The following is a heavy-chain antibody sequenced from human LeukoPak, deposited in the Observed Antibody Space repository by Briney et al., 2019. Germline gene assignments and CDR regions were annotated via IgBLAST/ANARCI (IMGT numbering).Heavy chain of an antibody. V-gene: IGHV4-39*01. CDR1: GGSISSSSYY. CDR3: ARPGIAAAGPIDYYGMDV. Sequence: SETLSLTCTVSGGSISSSSYYWGCIRQPPGKGLEWNGSIYDSGSTNHNPSIKSRVTISIDTSKNQFSLKLSSVTAADTAVYYCARPGIAAAGPIDYYGMDVWGQGTTVTVSS. J-gene: IGHJ6*02. CDR2: IYDSGST. D-gene: IGHD6-13*01.